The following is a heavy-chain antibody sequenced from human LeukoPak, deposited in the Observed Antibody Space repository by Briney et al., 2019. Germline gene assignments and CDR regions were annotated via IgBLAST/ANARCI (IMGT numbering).Heavy chain of an antibody. J-gene: IGHJ6*03. Sequence: PSETLSLTCAVYGGSFSGYYWSWIRQPPGKGLEWIGEINHSGSTNYNPSLKSRVTISVDTSKNQFSLKLSSVTAADTAVYYCARGRYCSSTSCWNYYYYYVDVWGKGTTVTVSS. CDR1: GGSFSGYY. V-gene: IGHV4-34*01. CDR2: INHSGST. D-gene: IGHD2-2*01. CDR3: ARGRYCSSTSCWNYYYYYVDV.